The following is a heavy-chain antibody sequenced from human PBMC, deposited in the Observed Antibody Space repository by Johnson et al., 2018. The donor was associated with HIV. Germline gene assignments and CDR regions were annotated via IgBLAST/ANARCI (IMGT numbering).Heavy chain of an antibody. V-gene: IGHV3-20*04. D-gene: IGHD6-13*01. Sequence: ELRLVESGGGVVRPGGSLRLSCAASGFTFDDYGMSWVRPAPGKGLEWVSGIHLNGGSTGYADSVKGRFTISRDNAKNSLYLQMNSLRAEDTAVYYCAKDIAAAGNDAFDIWGQGTMVTVSS. CDR3: AKDIAAAGNDAFDI. CDR1: GFTFDDYG. J-gene: IGHJ3*02. CDR2: IHLNGGST.